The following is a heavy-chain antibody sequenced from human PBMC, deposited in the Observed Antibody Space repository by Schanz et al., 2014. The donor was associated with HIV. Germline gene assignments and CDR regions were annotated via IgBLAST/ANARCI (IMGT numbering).Heavy chain of an antibody. CDR1: GSTFSSYW. CDR2: ISESGGRT. V-gene: IGHV3-23*04. CDR3: AKPEYDSSGNSQSHFDY. D-gene: IGHD3-22*01. Sequence: EVQLVESGGGLVQPGGSLRLSCAASGSTFSSYWMHWVRQAPGKGLERVSSISESGGRTYYADSVNGRFTISRDNSKNTLYLQMTTLRIDDTAVYYCAKPEYDSSGNSQSHFDYWGQGTLVTVSS. J-gene: IGHJ4*02.